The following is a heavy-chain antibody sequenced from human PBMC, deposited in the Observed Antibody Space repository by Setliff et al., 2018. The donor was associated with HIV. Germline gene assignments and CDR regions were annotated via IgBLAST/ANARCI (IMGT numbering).Heavy chain of an antibody. CDR3: ARGGRSWFQNFHGAFDV. V-gene: IGHV4-59*08. D-gene: IGHD3-16*01. J-gene: IGHJ3*01. CDR1: GASISSYY. CDR2: IYYSGST. Sequence: PSETLSLTCTVSGASISSYYWSWIRQPPGKGLEWIGYIYYSGSTNYNPSLKSRVTISVDTSKNQFSLRLNSVTAADTAVYYCARGGRSWFQNFHGAFDVWGQGTMVTVSS.